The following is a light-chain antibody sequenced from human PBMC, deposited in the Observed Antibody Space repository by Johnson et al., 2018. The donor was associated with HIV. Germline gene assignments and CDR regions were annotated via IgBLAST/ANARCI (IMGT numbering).Light chain of an antibody. CDR1: NSNIGKSS. CDR3: GTWETSLSAGGV. CDR2: DND. J-gene: IGLJ1*01. Sequence: QAVLTQPPSVSAAPGQKVTISCSGSNSNIGKSSVSWYQQFPGTAPKLLIYDNDKRPSGIPDRFSGSRSGTSATLGIPGLQTGDAADYYCGTWETSLSAGGVFGTGTRVTVL. V-gene: IGLV1-51*01.